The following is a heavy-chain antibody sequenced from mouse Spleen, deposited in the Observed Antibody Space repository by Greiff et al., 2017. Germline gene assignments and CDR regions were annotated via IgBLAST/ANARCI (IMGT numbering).Heavy chain of an antibody. D-gene: IGHD1-1*01. CDR1: GYSITSGYD. CDR2: ISYSGST. J-gene: IGHJ1*01. CDR3: ATNYYGSSYWYFDV. V-gene: IGHV3-1*01. Sequence: EVQGVESGPGMVKPSQSLSLTCTVTGYSITSGYDWHWIRHFPGNKLEWMGYISYSGSTNYNPSLKSRISITHDTSKNHFFLKLNSVTTEDTATYYCATNYYGSSYWYFDVWGAGTTVTVSS.